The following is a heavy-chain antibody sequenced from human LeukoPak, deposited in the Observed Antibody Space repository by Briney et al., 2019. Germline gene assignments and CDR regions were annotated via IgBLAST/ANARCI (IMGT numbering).Heavy chain of an antibody. CDR3: ARAYYYGSGSGSRGYYYYGMDV. D-gene: IGHD3-10*01. V-gene: IGHV1-46*01. CDR2: IXPSGGXT. J-gene: IGHJ6*02. Sequence: VXXAPGQGXXXRXIIXPSGGXTSYAQKFQGRVTMTRDTSTSTVYMELSSLRSEDTAVYYCARAYYYGSGSGSRGYYYYGMDVWGQGTTVTVSS.